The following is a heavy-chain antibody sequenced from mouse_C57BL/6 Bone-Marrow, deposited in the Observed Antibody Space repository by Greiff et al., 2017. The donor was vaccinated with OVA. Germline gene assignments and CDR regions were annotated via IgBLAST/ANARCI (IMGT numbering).Heavy chain of an antibody. CDR1: GYSFTGYF. CDR3: ARREQLRLRDAMDY. V-gene: IGHV1-20*01. J-gene: IGHJ4*01. Sequence: VHVKQSGPELVKPGDSVKISCKASGYSFTGYFMNWVMQSHGKSLEWIGRINPYNGDTFYNQKFKGKATLTVDKSSSTAHMELRSLTSEDSAVYYCARREQLRLRDAMDYWGQGTSVTVSS. CDR2: INPYNGDT. D-gene: IGHD3-2*02.